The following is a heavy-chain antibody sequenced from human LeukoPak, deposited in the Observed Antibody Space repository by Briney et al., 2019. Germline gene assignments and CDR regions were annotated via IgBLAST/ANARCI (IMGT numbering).Heavy chain of an antibody. CDR2: ISSSSIYI. CDR1: GFTFSSYS. D-gene: IGHD2-15*01. CDR3: AKVAKGYCSGGSCPHQPFDP. J-gene: IGHJ5*02. V-gene: IGHV3-21*01. Sequence: GGSLRPSCPASGFTFSSYSMNWVRQAPGKGLEWVSFISSSSIYIYYAGSVKGRFTISRDNAKKSLYLQMNSLRAEDTAVYYFAKVAKGYCSGGSCPHQPFDPWGQGTLVTVSS.